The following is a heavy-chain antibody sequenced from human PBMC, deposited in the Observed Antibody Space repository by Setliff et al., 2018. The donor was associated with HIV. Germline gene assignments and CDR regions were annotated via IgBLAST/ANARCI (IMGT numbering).Heavy chain of an antibody. CDR2: IFYSGSP. D-gene: IGHD3-10*01. J-gene: IGHJ4*02. CDR1: GDSIGSNPYY. Sequence: SETLSLTCTVSGDSIGSNPYYWGWIRQPPGKGLEWVASIFYSGSPYYNPSLKSRITISVDTSKNQFSLKLSSVTAADTAVYYCARDYFGSLDYWGQGTLVTVSS. V-gene: IGHV4-39*02. CDR3: ARDYFGSLDY.